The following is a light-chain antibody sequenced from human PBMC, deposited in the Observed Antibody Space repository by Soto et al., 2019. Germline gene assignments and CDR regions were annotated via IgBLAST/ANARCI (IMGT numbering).Light chain of an antibody. CDR3: QQYNSYSIT. CDR2: AAS. J-gene: IGKJ5*01. CDR1: QGIGNA. Sequence: IQMTQYTASLSSSVGDRVTISCRASQGIGNALGWYQQKPGKAPKLLIYAASSLQSGVPSRFSGSGSGTDFTLTISSLQPDDFVTYYCQQYNSYSITVGQGTRLEI. V-gene: IGKV1-17*01.